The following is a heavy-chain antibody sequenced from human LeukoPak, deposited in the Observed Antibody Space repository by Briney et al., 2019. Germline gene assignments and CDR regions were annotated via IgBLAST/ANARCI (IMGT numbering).Heavy chain of an antibody. J-gene: IGHJ6*02. CDR1: GYSFTSYW. Sequence: PGESLKISCKGSGYSFTSYWISWVRQMPGKGLDWMGRLDHSDSYTNYSPSFQGHVTISADKSISTAYLQWSSLKASDTAMYYCARREVRYYYYGMDVWGQGTTVTVSS. CDR3: ARREVRYYYYGMDV. V-gene: IGHV5-10-1*01. CDR2: LDHSDSYT.